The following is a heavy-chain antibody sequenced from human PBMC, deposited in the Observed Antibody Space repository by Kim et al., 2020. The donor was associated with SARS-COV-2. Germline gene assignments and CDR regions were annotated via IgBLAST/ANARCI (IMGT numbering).Heavy chain of an antibody. CDR2: LRGNSGGT. Sequence: ASVKVSCKASGYTFTDFHMHWVRQAPGQGLEWMGRLRGNSGGTHYAQKFQGRVTMTRDTSISTVYLDLTSLRSDDTAGYYFARSSLLDFDYWGQGSLVTV. CDR3: ARSSLLDFDY. D-gene: IGHD3-16*02. CDR1: GYTFTDFH. J-gene: IGHJ4*02. V-gene: IGHV1-2*06.